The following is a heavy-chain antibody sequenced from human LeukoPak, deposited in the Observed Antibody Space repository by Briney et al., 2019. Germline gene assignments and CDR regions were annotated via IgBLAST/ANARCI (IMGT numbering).Heavy chain of an antibody. V-gene: IGHV4-59*01. CDR2: NSGST. J-gene: IGHJ6*03. CDR1: DGSISSYY. Sequence: PSETLSLTCTVSDGSISSYYWSWIRQPPGKGLEWIGYNSGSTNYNPSLKSRVTISVDTSKNQFSLKLSSVTAADTAVYYCARGTPGSSYYYYYYMDVWGKGTTVTVSS. D-gene: IGHD3-10*01. CDR3: ARGTPGSSYYYYYYMDV.